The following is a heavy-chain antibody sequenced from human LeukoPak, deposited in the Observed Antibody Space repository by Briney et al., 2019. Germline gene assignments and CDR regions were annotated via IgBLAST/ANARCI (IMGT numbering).Heavy chain of an antibody. CDR3: ARVTNIGYGYDY. CDR2: INHSGST. D-gene: IGHD5-18*01. V-gene: IGHV4-34*01. CDR1: GGSFSGYY. Sequence: SSETLSLTCAVYGGSFSGYYWSWIRQPPGKGLEWIGEINHSGSTNYNPSLKSRVTISVDTSKNQFSLKLSSVTAADTAVYYCARVTNIGYGYDYWGQGTLVTVSS. J-gene: IGHJ4*02.